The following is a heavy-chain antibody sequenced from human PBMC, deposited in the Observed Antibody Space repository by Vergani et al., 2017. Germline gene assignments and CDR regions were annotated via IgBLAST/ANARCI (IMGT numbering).Heavy chain of an antibody. J-gene: IGHJ5*02. D-gene: IGHD5-18*01. V-gene: IGHV1-24*01. CDR2: FDPEDGET. CDR1: GYTLTELS. CDR3: ARDGPAEYSYGWFDP. Sequence: QVQLVQSGAEVKKPGASVKVSCKVSGYTLTELSMHWVRQAPGKGLEWMGGFDPEDGETIYAQKFQGRVTMTEDTSTSTAYMELRSLRSDDTAVYYCARDGPAEYSYGWFDPWGQGTLVTVSS.